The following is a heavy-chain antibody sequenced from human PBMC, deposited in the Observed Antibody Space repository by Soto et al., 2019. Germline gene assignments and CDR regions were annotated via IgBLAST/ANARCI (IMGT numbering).Heavy chain of an antibody. D-gene: IGHD3-9*01. CDR2: ISDVGRT. CDR1: GASISGYY. CDR3: ARAYDILTGFDY. Sequence: SETLSLTCTVSGASISGYYWSWIRQPPGKGLEWIGYISDVGRTNYNPSVKSRVTISGDTSKNQFSLKLSSVTAADTAVYYCARAYDILTGFDYWGQGTLVTVSS. J-gene: IGHJ4*02. V-gene: IGHV4-59*01.